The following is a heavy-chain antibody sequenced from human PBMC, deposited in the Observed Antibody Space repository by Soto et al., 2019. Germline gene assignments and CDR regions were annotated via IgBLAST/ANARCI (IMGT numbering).Heavy chain of an antibody. CDR3: ARHLYTYGTLPSQYRNGMDV. J-gene: IGHJ6*02. CDR2: IIPIVGIV. CDR1: GDTFSSYS. Sequence: QVQLVQSGAEVKRPGSSVKVSCEASGDTFSSYSFSWVRLAPGQGLAWMGRIIPIVGIVDYAQKFKGRVTFAADKSTSTAYMELSGLRSEDTAVYYCARHLYTYGTLPSQYRNGMDVWGQGTTVTVSS. V-gene: IGHV1-69*02. D-gene: IGHD5-18*01.